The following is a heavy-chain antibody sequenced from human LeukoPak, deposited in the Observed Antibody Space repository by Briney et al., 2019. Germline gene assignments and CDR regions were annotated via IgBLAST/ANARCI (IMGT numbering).Heavy chain of an antibody. D-gene: IGHD2-2*01. J-gene: IGHJ5*02. CDR1: GFTFSSYA. CDR3: ARTRRKYCSSTSCEIDP. V-gene: IGHV3-33*08. CDR2: IWYDGSNK. Sequence: PGGSLRLSCAASGFTFSSYAMSWVRQAPGKGLEWVAVIWYDGSNKYYADSVKGRFTISRDNSKNTLYLQMNSLRAEDTAVYYCARTRRKYCSSTSCEIDPWGQGTLVTVSS.